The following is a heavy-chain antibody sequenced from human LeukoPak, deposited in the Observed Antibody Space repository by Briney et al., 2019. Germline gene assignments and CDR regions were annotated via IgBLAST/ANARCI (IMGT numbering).Heavy chain of an antibody. D-gene: IGHD3-10*01. CDR2: ISYDGSNK. J-gene: IGHJ6*03. CDR1: GFTFSSYS. CDR3: ARDDLITMVRGPHPLYYYYYMDV. V-gene: IGHV3-30*03. Sequence: GGSLRLSCAASGFTFSSYSMNWVRQAPGKGLEWVAVISYDGSNKYYADSVKGRFTISRDNSKNTLYLQMNSLRAEDTAVYYCARDDLITMVRGPHPLYYYYYMDVWGKRTTVTVSS.